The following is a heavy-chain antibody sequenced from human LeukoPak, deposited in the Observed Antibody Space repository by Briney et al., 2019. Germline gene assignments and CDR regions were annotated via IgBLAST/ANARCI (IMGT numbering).Heavy chain of an antibody. CDR3: ARVEMALNWMGGYYYYYMDV. CDR1: GYTFTKYA. J-gene: IGHJ6*03. CDR2: INPNSGGT. D-gene: IGHD5-24*01. V-gene: IGHV1-2*02. Sequence: ASVKVSCKASGYTFTKYAISWVRQAPGQGFEWMGWINPNSGGTNYAQKFQGRVTMTRDTSISTAYMELSRLRSDDTAVYYCARVEMALNWMGGYYYYYMDVWGKGTTVTISS.